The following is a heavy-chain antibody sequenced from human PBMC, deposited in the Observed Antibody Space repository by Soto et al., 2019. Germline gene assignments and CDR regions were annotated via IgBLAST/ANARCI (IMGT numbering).Heavy chain of an antibody. J-gene: IGHJ4*02. CDR2: ISAHNGNT. CDR1: GYAFTTYG. V-gene: IGHV1-18*01. Sequence: QVHLVQSGAEVKKPGASVKVSCKGSGYAFTTYGITWVRQAPGQGLEWMGWISAHNGNTNYAQKLQGRVTVTRDTFTSTAYMELRSLRSAATAVYDCARGRYGDYWGQGALVTVSS. CDR3: ARGRYGDY. D-gene: IGHD1-1*01.